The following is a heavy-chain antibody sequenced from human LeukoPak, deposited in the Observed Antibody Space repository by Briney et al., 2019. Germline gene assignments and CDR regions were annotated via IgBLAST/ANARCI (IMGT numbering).Heavy chain of an antibody. CDR2: ISWNSGSI. Sequence: GGSLRLSCAASGFTFDDYAMHWVRQAPGKGLEWVSGISWNSGSIGYADSVKGRFTISRDNAKNSLYLQMNSLRAEDTALYYCAKGVQSVEVVTDILDHWGQGTLVTVSS. V-gene: IGHV3-9*01. CDR3: AKGVQSVEVVTDILDH. D-gene: IGHD2-21*02. J-gene: IGHJ4*02. CDR1: GFTFDDYA.